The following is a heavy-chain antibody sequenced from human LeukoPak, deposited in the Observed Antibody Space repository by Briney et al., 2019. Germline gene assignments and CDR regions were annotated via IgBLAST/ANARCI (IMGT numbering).Heavy chain of an antibody. Sequence: SETLSLTCIVSGGSISSYYWSWIRQPPGKGLEWIGYIYYSGSTNYNPSLKSRVTISVDTSKNQFSLKLSSVTAADTAVYYCARLVPYSSSWFGLYYFDYWGQGTLVTVSS. CDR2: IYYSGST. CDR1: GGSISSYY. CDR3: ARLVPYSSSWFGLYYFDY. V-gene: IGHV4-59*01. J-gene: IGHJ4*02. D-gene: IGHD6-13*01.